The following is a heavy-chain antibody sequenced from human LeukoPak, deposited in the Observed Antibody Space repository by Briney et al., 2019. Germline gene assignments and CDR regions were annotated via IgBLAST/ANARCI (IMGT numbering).Heavy chain of an antibody. CDR2: INAGNGNT. V-gene: IGHV1-3*01. CDR3: AREGIAVAGTGPGAFDI. CDR1: GFTFTSYA. J-gene: IGHJ3*02. Sequence: GGSLRLSCVASGFTFTSYAMHWVRQAPGQRLEWMGRINAGNGNTKYSQKFQGRVTITRDTSASTAYMELSSLRSEDTAVYYCAREGIAVAGTGPGAFDIWGQGTMATVSS. D-gene: IGHD6-19*01.